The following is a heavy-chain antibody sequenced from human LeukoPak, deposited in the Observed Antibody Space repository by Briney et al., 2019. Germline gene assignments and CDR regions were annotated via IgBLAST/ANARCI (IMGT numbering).Heavy chain of an antibody. CDR2: INSDGSST. D-gene: IGHD3-10*01. J-gene: IGHJ3*02. CDR3: GRVVYSRFGELLYEYGAFDI. V-gene: IGHV3-74*01. CDR1: GFTYSSYW. Sequence: TGGSLRLSCAASGFTYSSYWMHWVRQAPGKGLVWVSRINSDGSSTSYADSVKGRFTISRDNAKNTLYLQMNSLRAEDTAVYYCGRVVYSRFGELLYEYGAFDIWGQGTMVTVSS.